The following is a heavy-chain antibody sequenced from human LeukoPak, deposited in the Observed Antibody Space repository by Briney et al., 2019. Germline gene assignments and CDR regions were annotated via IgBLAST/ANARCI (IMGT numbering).Heavy chain of an antibody. CDR2: ICPGDSNT. CDR1: GYSFTSYC. CDR3: ARRYSTSRHYYFDY. J-gene: IGHJ4*02. V-gene: IGHV5-51*01. D-gene: IGHD6-13*01. Sequence: GESLKISCKGSGYSFTSYCIGWVRQMPGKGLEWMGIICPGDSNTRCSPSFQGQVTISADKSITTAYLQWSSLKASDTAMYYCARRYSTSRHYYFDYWGQGTLVTVSS.